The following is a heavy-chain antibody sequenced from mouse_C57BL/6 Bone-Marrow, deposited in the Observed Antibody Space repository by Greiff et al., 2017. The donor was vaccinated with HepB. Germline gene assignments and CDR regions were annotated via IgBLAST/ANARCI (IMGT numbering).Heavy chain of an antibody. CDR2: IYPRDGST. CDR1: GYTFTDHT. V-gene: IGHV1-78*01. Sequence: VQLQESDAELVKPGASVKVSCKVSGYTFTDHTIHWMKQRPEQGLEWIGYIYPRDGSTKYNEKFKGKATLTADKSSSTAYMQLNSLTSEDSAVYFCAREGTTYYGSSPWFAYWGQGTLVTVSA. CDR3: AREGTTYYGSSPWFAY. J-gene: IGHJ3*01. D-gene: IGHD1-1*01.